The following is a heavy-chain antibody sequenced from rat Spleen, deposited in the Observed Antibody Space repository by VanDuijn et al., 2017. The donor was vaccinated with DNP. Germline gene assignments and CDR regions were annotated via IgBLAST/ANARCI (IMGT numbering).Heavy chain of an antibody. CDR3: AREGTYYGSRWFAY. Sequence: EVQLAGTGGGLVQPGRSLKVSCVASGFTFSTYWMYWIRQAPGKGLEWVASINTDGDSTYYPDSVKGRFTISRDNAENTVYLQMNSLRFDDTATYYCAREGTYYGSRWFAYWGQGTLVTVSS. CDR2: INTDGDST. J-gene: IGHJ3*01. D-gene: IGHD1-9*01. CDR1: GFTFSTYW. V-gene: IGHV5-58*01.